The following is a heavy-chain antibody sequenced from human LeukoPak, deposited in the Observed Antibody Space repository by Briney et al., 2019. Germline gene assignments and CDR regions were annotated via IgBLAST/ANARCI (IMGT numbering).Heavy chain of an antibody. D-gene: IGHD6-19*01. V-gene: IGHV3-23*01. CDR1: GFTFSSYG. Sequence: GGSLRLSCAASGFTFSSYGMSWVRQAPGKGLEWVSTISGSGGSTYYADSVKGRFTISRDNSKNTLYLQMNSLRAEDTAVYYCARDLYSSRWYDYWGQGTLVTVSS. J-gene: IGHJ4*02. CDR3: ARDLYSSRWYDY. CDR2: ISGSGGST.